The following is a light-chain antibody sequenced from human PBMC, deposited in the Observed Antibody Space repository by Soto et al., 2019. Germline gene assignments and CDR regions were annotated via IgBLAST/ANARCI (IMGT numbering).Light chain of an antibody. CDR1: QSVGSIY. CDR2: AAS. V-gene: IGKV3-20*01. CDR3: QQYGSSPPYT. J-gene: IGKJ2*01. Sequence: EIVLTQSPGTLSLSPGERATLSCRASQSVGSIYLAWYQQKPGQAPRLLIYAASSRASDIPDRFSGSGSGTDFTLTISRLEPEDFAVYYCQQYGSSPPYTFGQGTKLEI.